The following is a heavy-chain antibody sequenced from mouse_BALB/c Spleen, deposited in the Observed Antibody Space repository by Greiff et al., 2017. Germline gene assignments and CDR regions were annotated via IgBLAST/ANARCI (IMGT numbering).Heavy chain of an antibody. J-gene: IGHJ1*01. V-gene: IGHV15-2*02. Sequence: QVQLKQSGSELRSPGSSVKLSCKDSDSEVFPFAYMCWVRQKPGHGFEWIGDILPSIGRTIYGEKFEDKATLDADTVSNTAYLELNSLTSEDSAIYYCARRTDGNYVGYFDVWGAGTTVTVSS. CDR3: ARRTDGNYVGYFDV. CDR1: DSEVFPFAY. D-gene: IGHD2-1*01. CDR2: ILPSIGRT.